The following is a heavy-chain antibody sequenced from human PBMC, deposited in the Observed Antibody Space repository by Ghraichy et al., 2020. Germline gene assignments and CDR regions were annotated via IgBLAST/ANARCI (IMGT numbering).Heavy chain of an antibody. V-gene: IGHV3-23*01. Sequence: GGSLRLSCAASGFTFSNFGMSWVRQAPGKGLEWVSSISGSGGSTYYADSVKGRFTISRDNSKNTLYLQMNSLRAEDTAVYYCAKDLIIGMTSAFDIWGQGTMVTVSS. CDR2: ISGSGGST. CDR3: AKDLIIGMTSAFDI. CDR1: GFTFSNFG. D-gene: IGHD1-20*01. J-gene: IGHJ3*02.